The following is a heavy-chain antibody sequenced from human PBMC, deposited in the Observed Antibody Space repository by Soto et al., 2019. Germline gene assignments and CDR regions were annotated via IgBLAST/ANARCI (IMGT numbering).Heavy chain of an antibody. CDR2: ISWNSGSI. CDR3: AKDLTTAAAGTAFDI. Sequence: PGGSLRLSCAASGFTFDYYVMHWGRQGPGKGLEWVSGISWNSGSIGYADSVKGRFTISRDNAKNSLYLQMNSLRPEDTALYYCAKDLTTAAAGTAFDIWGQGTMVTFSS. D-gene: IGHD6-13*01. J-gene: IGHJ3*02. V-gene: IGHV3-9*01. CDR1: GFTFDYYV.